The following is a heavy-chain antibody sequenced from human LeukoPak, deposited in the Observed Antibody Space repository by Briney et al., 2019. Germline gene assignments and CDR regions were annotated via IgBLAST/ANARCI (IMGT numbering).Heavy chain of an antibody. Sequence: SETLSLTCSVSGDSFSGYYWHWIRQPPGKGLEWIGNVYYSGGASYNPSLKSRLTISVDSSKYQFSLKLDSVAAADTAVYYCARDGYSSGWYDYWGQGTLVTVSS. CDR1: GDSFSGYY. J-gene: IGHJ4*02. CDR2: VYYSGGA. CDR3: ARDGYSSGWYDY. D-gene: IGHD6-19*01. V-gene: IGHV4-59*12.